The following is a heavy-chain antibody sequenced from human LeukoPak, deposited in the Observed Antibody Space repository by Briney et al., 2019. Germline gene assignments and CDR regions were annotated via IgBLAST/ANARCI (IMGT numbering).Heavy chain of an antibody. Sequence: SETLSLTCTVSGGSISSYYWSWIRQPPGKGLEWIGYIYYSGSTNYNPSLKSRVTISVDTSKNQFSLKLSSVTAADTAVYYCARMDLYSGSSSFDYWGQGTLVTVSS. J-gene: IGHJ4*02. CDR1: GGSISSYY. CDR2: IYYSGST. CDR3: ARMDLYSGSSSFDY. D-gene: IGHD1-26*01. V-gene: IGHV4-59*01.